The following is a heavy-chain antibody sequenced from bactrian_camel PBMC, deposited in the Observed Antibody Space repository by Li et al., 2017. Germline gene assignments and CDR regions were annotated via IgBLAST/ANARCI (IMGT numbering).Heavy chain of an antibody. Sequence: HVQLVESGGGSVQAGGSLRLSCVVSGYTYSSYCMGWFRQIPDKEREGVAGIESVGSTSYADSVKGRFTISQDNAKDTMYLQMDSLKVEDTAMYYCVAAPRAGGSCHYAFGVEWGQGTQVTVS. CDR2: IESVGST. D-gene: IGHD3*01. J-gene: IGHJ4*01. CDR1: GYTYSSYC. CDR3: VAAPRAGGSCHYAFGVE. V-gene: IGHV3S9*01.